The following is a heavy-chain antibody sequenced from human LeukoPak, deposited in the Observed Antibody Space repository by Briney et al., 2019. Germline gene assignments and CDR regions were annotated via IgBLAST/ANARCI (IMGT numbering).Heavy chain of an antibody. J-gene: IGHJ4*02. CDR3: AALAVAERTSNYEFDY. CDR1: GFTFSSYG. Sequence: PGGSLRLSCAASGFTFSSYGMHWVRQAPGKGLEWVAFIRYDGSNKYYADSVKGRFTISRDNSKNTLYLQMNSLRAEDTAVYYCAALAVAERTSNYEFDYWGQGTLVTVSS. D-gene: IGHD6-19*01. V-gene: IGHV3-30*02. CDR2: IRYDGSNK.